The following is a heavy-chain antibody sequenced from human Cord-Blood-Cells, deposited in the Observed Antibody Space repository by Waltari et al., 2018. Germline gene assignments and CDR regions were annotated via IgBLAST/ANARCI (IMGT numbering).Heavy chain of an antibody. CDR1: GFTFSSYG. Sequence: QVQLVESGGGVVQPGRSLRLSCAASGFTFSSYGMHWVRQAPGKGWEWVAVIWYDGSNKYYAVSVKGRFTIARDNSKNTLYLKMNSLRAEDTAVYYCARVRGSSWYYYYYYMDVWGKGTTVTVSS. CDR3: ARVRGSSWYYYYYYMDV. CDR2: IWYDGSNK. J-gene: IGHJ6*03. V-gene: IGHV3-33*01. D-gene: IGHD6-13*01.